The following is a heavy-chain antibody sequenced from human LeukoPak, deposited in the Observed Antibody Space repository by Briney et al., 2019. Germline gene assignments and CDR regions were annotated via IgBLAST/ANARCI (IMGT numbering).Heavy chain of an antibody. J-gene: IGHJ2*01. CDR2: IYYSGST. D-gene: IGHD3-10*01. CDR3: ARVVVRSNWYFDL. CDR1: GGSISSYY. V-gene: IGHV4-59*12. Sequence: PSETLSLTCTVSGGSISSYYWSWIRQPPGKGLEWIGYIYYSGSTNYNPSLKSRVTISVDTSKNQFSLKLSSVTAADTAVYYCARVVVRSNWYFDLWGRGTLVTVSS.